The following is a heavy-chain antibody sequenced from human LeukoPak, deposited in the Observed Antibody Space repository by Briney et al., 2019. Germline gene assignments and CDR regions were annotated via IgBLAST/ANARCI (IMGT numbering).Heavy chain of an antibody. CDR1: RFTFSSYA. CDR3: VKDSYYYDNSGYYYAKDH. Sequence: PGGSLRLSCAASRFTFSSYAMNWVRQAPGKGLEWVSGISGSGGTTYYADSVQGRFTISRDNSKNTLYVQMNSLRVDDTAMYYCVKDSYYYDNSGYYYAKDHWGQGTLVTVSS. V-gene: IGHV3-23*01. D-gene: IGHD3-22*01. CDR2: ISGSGGTT. J-gene: IGHJ4*02.